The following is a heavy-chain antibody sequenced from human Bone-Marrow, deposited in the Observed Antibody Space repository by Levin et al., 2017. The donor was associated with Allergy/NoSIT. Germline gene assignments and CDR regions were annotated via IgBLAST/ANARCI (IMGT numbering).Heavy chain of an antibody. V-gene: IGHV3-30*04. CDR2: ISYDGSNK. Sequence: GESLKISCAASGFTFSSYAMHWVRQAPGKGLEWVAVISYDGSNKYYADSVKGRFTISRDNSKNTLYLQMNSLRAEDTAVYYCARGLRSSSWYLSLYYFDYWGQGTLVTVSS. CDR3: ARGLRSSSWYLSLYYFDY. CDR1: GFTFSSYA. D-gene: IGHD6-13*01. J-gene: IGHJ4*02.